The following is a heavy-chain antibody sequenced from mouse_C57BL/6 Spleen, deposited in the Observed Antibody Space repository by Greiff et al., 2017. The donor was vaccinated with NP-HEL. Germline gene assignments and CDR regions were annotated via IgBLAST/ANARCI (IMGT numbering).Heavy chain of an antibody. CDR3: ARHWGYWYFDV. CDR2: INPNNGGT. CDR1: GYTFTDYN. J-gene: IGHJ1*03. Sequence: EVQLQQSGPELVKPGASVKMSCKASGYTFTDYNMHWVKQSHGKSLEWIGYINPNNGGTSYNQKFKGKATLTVNKSSSTAYMELRSLTSEDAAVYYCARHWGYWYFDVWGTGTTVTVSS. D-gene: IGHD4-1*01. V-gene: IGHV1-22*01.